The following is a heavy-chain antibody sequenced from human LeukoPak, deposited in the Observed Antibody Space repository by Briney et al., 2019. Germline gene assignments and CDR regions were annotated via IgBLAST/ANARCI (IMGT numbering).Heavy chain of an antibody. CDR1: GYTFTSYG. D-gene: IGHD6-6*01. CDR2: ISVYNGNT. V-gene: IGHV1-18*01. J-gene: IGHJ6*02. CDR3: ARDEYSSMTDYYYYGMDV. Sequence: ASVKVSCKASGYTFTSYGISWVRQAPGQGLEWMVWISVYNGNTNYAQKLQGRVTMTTNTSTSTAYMELRSLRSDDTAVYYCARDEYSSMTDYYYYGMDVWGQGTTVTVSS.